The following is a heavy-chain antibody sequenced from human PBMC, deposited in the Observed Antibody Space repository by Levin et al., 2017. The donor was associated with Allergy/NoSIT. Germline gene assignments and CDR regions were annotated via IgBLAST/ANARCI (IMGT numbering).Heavy chain of an antibody. J-gene: IGHJ3*02. CDR1: GGSMSSCY. CDR3: ARVHDYGDYVGAFDI. V-gene: IGHV4-59*01. D-gene: IGHD4-17*01. Sequence: KSSETLSLTCTVSGGSMSSCYWNWIRQPPGKGLEWIGYIFYSGSINYNPSLKSRVTISVDTSKNQLSLKLSSVTAADTAVYYCARVHDYGDYVGAFDIWGQGAMVTVSS. CDR2: IFYSGSI.